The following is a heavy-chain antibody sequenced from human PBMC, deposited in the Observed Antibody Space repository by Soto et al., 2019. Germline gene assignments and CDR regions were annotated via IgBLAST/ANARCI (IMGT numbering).Heavy chain of an antibody. CDR3: ARGRTGWLVPNYGMDV. V-gene: IGHV6-1*01. J-gene: IGHJ6*02. CDR1: GDSVSSNSAA. D-gene: IGHD6-19*01. CDR2: TYYRSKWYN. Sequence: SQTLSLTCAISGDSVSSNSAALNWIRQSPSRGLEWLGRTYYRSKWYNDYAVSVKSRITINPDTSKNQFSLQLNSVTPEDTAVYYCARGRTGWLVPNYGMDVWGQGTTVTVSS.